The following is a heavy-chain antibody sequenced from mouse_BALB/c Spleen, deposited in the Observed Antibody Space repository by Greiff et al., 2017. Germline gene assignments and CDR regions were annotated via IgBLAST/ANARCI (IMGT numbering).Heavy chain of an antibody. J-gene: IGHJ4*01. CDR2: ISSGGSYT. CDR3: ARHIDGYSYSYAMDY. Sequence: EVKLVESGGDLVKPGGSLKLSCAASGFTFSSYGMSWVRQTPDKRLEWVATISSGGSYTYYPDSVKGRFTISRDNAKNTLYLQMSSLKSEDTAMYYCARHIDGYSYSYAMDYWGQGTSVTVSS. V-gene: IGHV5-6*01. CDR1: GFTFSSYG. D-gene: IGHD2-3*01.